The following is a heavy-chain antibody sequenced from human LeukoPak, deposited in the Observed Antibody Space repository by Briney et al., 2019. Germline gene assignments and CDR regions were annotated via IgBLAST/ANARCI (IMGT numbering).Heavy chain of an antibody. J-gene: IGHJ4*02. CDR3: ARHETTVATWDFDY. V-gene: IGHV4-39*01. D-gene: IGHD4-23*01. Sequence: PSETLSLTCTVSGGSISSSSYYWGWIRQPPGKGLEWIGSIYYSGSTYYNPSLKSRVTISVDTSKNRFSLKLSSVTAADTAVYYCARHETTVATWDFDYWGQGTLVTVSS. CDR2: IYYSGST. CDR1: GGSISSSSYY.